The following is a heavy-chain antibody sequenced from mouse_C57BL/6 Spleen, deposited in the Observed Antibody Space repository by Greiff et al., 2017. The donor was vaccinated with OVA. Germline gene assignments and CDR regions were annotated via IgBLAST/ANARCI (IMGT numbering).Heavy chain of an antibody. CDR1: GFTFSDYG. CDR2: ISSGSSTI. Sequence: EVKVEESGGGLVKPGGSLKLSCAASGFTFSDYGMHWVRQAPEKGLEWVAYISSGSSTIYYADTVKGRFTISRDNAKNTLFLQMTSLRSEDTAMYYCARSALAMDYWGQGTSVTVSS. J-gene: IGHJ4*01. V-gene: IGHV5-17*01. CDR3: ARSALAMDY.